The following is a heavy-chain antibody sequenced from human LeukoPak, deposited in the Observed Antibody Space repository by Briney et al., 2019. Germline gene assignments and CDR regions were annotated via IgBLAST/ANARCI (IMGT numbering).Heavy chain of an antibody. D-gene: IGHD1-26*01. CDR3: ASHSGSYNY. J-gene: IGHJ4*02. CDR1: GYTFTGYY. Sequence: ASVKVSCKASGYTFTGYYFHWVRQAPGQGLEWMGWISPNSGGTNYAQKFQGRVTMTRDTSINTAYMELSRLRFEDTAVYYCASHSGSYNYWGQGTLVTVAS. V-gene: IGHV1-2*02. CDR2: ISPNSGGT.